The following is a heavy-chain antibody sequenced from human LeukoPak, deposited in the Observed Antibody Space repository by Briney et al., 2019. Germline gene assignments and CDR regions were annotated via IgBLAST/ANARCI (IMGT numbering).Heavy chain of an antibody. D-gene: IGHD1-14*01. CDR1: GFTFSSYA. CDR2: ISGSGGST. V-gene: IGHV3-23*01. J-gene: IGHJ3*01. CDR3: AKDLSNHDAFDV. Sequence: GGSLRLSCAASGFTFSSYAMGWVRQAPGKGLEWVSAISGSGGSTYYADSVKGRFTISRDNSKNTLFLQMNSLRVEDTAVYYCAKDLSNHDAFDVWGQGTMVSVSS.